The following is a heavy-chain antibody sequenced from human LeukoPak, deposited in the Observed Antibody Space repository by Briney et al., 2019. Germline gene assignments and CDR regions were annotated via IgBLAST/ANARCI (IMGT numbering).Heavy chain of an antibody. J-gene: IGHJ4*02. CDR1: GGTFSSYA. V-gene: IGHV1-69*05. Sequence: SVKVSCKASGGTFSSYAISWARQAPGQGLEWMGRIIPIFGTANYAQKFQGRVTITTDESTSTAYMELSSLRSEDTAVYYCARDPCGGDCYWEYYFDYWGQGTLVTVSS. CDR2: IIPIFGTA. CDR3: ARDPCGGDCYWEYYFDY. D-gene: IGHD2-21*02.